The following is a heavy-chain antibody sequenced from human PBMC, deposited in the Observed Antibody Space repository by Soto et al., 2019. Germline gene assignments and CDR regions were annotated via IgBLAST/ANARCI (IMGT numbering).Heavy chain of an antibody. D-gene: IGHD3-16*01. CDR1: GGLFSSFA. V-gene: IGHV1-69*01. Sequence: QGQLVQSGPEVKKPGSSVKVSCKDSGGLFSSFAISWVRQAPGQGLEWLGGIIPVFGTTNYAEKFQDRVTITADESTNTAYMELSSLTAGDTAMYYCARGGGPSVWCNEFWGQGTLVTVSS. CDR2: IIPVFGTT. CDR3: ARGGGPSVWCNEF. J-gene: IGHJ4*02.